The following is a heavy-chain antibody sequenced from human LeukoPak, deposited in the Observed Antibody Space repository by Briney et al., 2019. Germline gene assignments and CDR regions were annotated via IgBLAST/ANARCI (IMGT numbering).Heavy chain of an antibody. V-gene: IGHV3-21*01. J-gene: IGHJ4*02. CDR3: ARDLAGGYYGSGSYYNVSYY. CDR2: ISSSSSYI. CDR1: GFTFSSYS. D-gene: IGHD3-10*01. Sequence: GGSLRLSXAASGFTFSSYSMNWIRQAPGKGLEWVSSISSSSSYIYYADSVKGRFTISRDNAKNSLYLQMNSLRAEDTAVYYCARDLAGGYYGSGSYYNVSYYWGQGTLVTVSS.